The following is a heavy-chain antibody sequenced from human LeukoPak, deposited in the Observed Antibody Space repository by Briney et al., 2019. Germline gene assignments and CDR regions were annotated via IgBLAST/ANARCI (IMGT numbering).Heavy chain of an antibody. D-gene: IGHD6-13*01. V-gene: IGHV3-11*04. J-gene: IGHJ4*02. CDR2: ISSSGSTI. CDR3: ARSRIAAASPVGY. CDR1: GFTFSDYY. Sequence: PGGSLRLSCAASGFTFSDYYMSWIRQAPGKGLEWVSYISSSGSTIYYADSVKGRFTISRDNAKNSPYLQMNSLRAEDTAVYYCARSRIAAASPVGYWGQGTLVTVSS.